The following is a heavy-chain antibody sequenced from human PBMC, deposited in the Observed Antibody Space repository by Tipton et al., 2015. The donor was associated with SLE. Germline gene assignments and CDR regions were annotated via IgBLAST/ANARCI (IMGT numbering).Heavy chain of an antibody. CDR2: ISHSEGS. CDR3: ARQGTGFGSGRDDY. Sequence: GLVKPSETLSLSCDVSGYSISSGYYWGWIRQPPGKGLEWIGTISHSEGSYYNPSLKSRVTMSVDTSKNQFSLSLYSVTVDDTAVYYCARQGTGFGSGRDDYWGQGILVTVSS. V-gene: IGHV4-38-2*01. J-gene: IGHJ4*02. CDR1: GYSISSGYY. D-gene: IGHD1-14*01.